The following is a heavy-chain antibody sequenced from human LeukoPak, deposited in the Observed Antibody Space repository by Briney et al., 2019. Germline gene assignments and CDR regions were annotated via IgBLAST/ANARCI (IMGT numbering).Heavy chain of an antibody. Sequence: ASVKVSCKASGGTFSSYAISWVRQAPGQGLEWMGGIIPTFGTANYAQKFQGRVTITADESTSTAYMELSSLRSEDTAVYYCARETGDGSGSYYHRGLDYWGQGTLVTVSS. CDR3: ARETGDGSGSYYHRGLDY. CDR2: IIPTFGTA. J-gene: IGHJ4*02. D-gene: IGHD3-10*01. CDR1: GGTFSSYA. V-gene: IGHV1-69*13.